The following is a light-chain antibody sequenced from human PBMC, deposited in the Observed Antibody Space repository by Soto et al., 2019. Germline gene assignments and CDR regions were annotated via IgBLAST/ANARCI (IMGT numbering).Light chain of an antibody. CDR3: SSYTNGNTLVV. V-gene: IGLV2-14*03. J-gene: IGLJ2*01. CDR2: DVN. Sequence: QSALTQPASVSGSPGQSITISCTGSSSDIDDYGFISWFQQHPGKAPKVVIYDVNNRPSGVSHRFSGSKSGNTASLTISGLHAEDEADYFCSSYTNGNTLVVFGGGTKLTVL. CDR1: SSDIDDYGF.